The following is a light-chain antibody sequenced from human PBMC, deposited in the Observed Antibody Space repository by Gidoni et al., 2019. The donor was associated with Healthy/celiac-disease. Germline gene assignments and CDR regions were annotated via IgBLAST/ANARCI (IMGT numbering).Light chain of an antibody. J-gene: IGKJ2*01. CDR3: QQYNNWPPHT. CDR2: GAS. Sequence: EIVMTQSPATLSVSPGERATLPCRASQSVSSNLAWYQQKPGQAPRLLIYGASTRATGIPARFSGSGSGTEFTLTISGLQSEDFAVYYCQQYNNWPPHTFXXXTKLEIK. V-gene: IGKV3-15*01. CDR1: QSVSSN.